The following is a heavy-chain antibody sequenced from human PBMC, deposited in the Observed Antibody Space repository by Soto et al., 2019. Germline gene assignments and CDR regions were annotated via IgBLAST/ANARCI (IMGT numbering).Heavy chain of an antibody. V-gene: IGHV3-30*18. CDR2: ISYDGSDK. CDR1: GFTFNTYG. Sequence: QVQLVQSGGGVVQPGRSLRLSCAASGFTFNTYGMHWVRQAPGKGLEWVAIISYDGSDKYYADSVKGRFTISRDNSKNTLDLQMTSLRVEDTAVYYCAKDGLGVPVWLPGDFWGQGTLVTVSS. D-gene: IGHD3-9*01. J-gene: IGHJ4*02. CDR3: AKDGLGVPVWLPGDF.